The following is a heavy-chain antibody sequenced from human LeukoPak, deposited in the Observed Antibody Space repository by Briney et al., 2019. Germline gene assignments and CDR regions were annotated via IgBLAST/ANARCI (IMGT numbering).Heavy chain of an antibody. CDR2: ISSSGTTV. CDR1: SFTFSGFD. J-gene: IGHJ4*02. V-gene: IGHV3-48*01. D-gene: IGHD2-21*01. Sequence: GGSLRLSCAISSFTFSGFDINWVRQAPGKGPEWVSYISSSGTTVYYADFVKGRFTISRDQRSLYLQMNSLRAEDTAVYYCAKIVDPNGVDYWGQGTLVTVSS. CDR3: AKIVDPNGVDY.